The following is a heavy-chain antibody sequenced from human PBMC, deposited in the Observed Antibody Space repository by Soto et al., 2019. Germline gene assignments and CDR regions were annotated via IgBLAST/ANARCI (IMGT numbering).Heavy chain of an antibody. J-gene: IGHJ6*02. CDR2: IIPIFGTA. V-gene: IGHV1-69*01. CDR3: ARGKDSSGWYGSATYYYYGMDV. Sequence: QVQLVQSGAEVTKPGSSVKVSCKASGGTFSSYAISWVRQAPGQGLEWMGGIIPIFGTANYAQKFQGRVTITADESTSTAYMELSSLRSEDTAVYYCARGKDSSGWYGSATYYYYGMDVWGQGTTVTVSS. D-gene: IGHD6-19*01. CDR1: GGTFSSYA.